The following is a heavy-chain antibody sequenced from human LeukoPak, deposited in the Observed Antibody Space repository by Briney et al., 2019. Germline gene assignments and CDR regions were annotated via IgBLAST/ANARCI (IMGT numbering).Heavy chain of an antibody. V-gene: IGHV3-48*01. J-gene: IGHJ4*02. CDR1: GFTFSSYS. CDR3: AKSVVAATSLFDY. CDR2: ISSSSSTI. Sequence: GGSLRLSCAASGFTFSSYSMNWVRQAPGKGLEWVSYISSSSSTIYYADSVKGRFTISRDNAKNSLYLQMNSLRAEDTAVYYCAKSVVAATSLFDYWGQGTLVTVSS. D-gene: IGHD2-15*01.